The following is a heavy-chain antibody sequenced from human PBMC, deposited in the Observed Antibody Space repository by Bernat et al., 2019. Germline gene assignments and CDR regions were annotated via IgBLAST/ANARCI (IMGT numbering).Heavy chain of an antibody. Sequence: QLQLQESGPGLVKPSETLSLTCTVSGGSISSSSYYWGWIRQPPGEGLEWVGSIYYSGSTLYNPSLKSRVSISVDTSRNQFHLELSSVTAADTAVYYCAGLHPPRGYSGYDKYYFDYWGQGTLVTVSS. CDR2: IYYSGST. V-gene: IGHV4-39*01. CDR1: GGSISSSSYY. CDR3: AGLHPPRGYSGYDKYYFDY. J-gene: IGHJ4*02. D-gene: IGHD5-12*01.